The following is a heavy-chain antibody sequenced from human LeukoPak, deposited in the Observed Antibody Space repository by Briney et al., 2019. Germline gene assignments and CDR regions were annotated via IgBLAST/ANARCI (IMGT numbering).Heavy chain of an antibody. V-gene: IGHV3-7*01. D-gene: IGHD6-19*01. CDR3: ARDLTGYSSGPTGY. CDR2: IKQDGSEK. Sequence: GGSLILSCAASGFTFSSYWMSWVRQAPGKGLEWVANIKQDGSEKYYVDSVKGRFTISRDNAKNSLYLQMNSLSAEDTAVYYCARDLTGYSSGPTGYWGQGTLVTVSS. J-gene: IGHJ4*02. CDR1: GFTFSSYW.